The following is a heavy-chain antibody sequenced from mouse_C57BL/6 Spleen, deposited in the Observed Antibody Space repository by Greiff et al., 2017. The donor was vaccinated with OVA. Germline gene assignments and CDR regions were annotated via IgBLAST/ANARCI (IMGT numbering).Heavy chain of an antibody. J-gene: IGHJ2*01. CDR1: GYTFTSYW. V-gene: IGHV1-55*01. CDR2: IYPGSGST. Sequence: VQLQQPGAELVKPGASVKMSCKASGYTFTSYWITWVKQRPGQGLEWIGDIYPGSGSTNYNEKFKSKATLTVDTSSSTAYMQLSSLTSEDSAVYYCARGRSGTGKDYFDYWGQGTTLTVSS. D-gene: IGHD4-1*01. CDR3: ARGRSGTGKDYFDY.